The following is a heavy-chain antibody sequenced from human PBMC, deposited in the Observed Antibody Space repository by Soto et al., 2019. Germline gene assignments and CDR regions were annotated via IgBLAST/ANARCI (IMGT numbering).Heavy chain of an antibody. D-gene: IGHD5-12*01. V-gene: IGHV3-23*01. CDR3: AKGYYSGYDLAYFDY. J-gene: IGHJ4*02. Sequence: EVQLLESGGGLVQPGGSLRLSCAASGFSFDDYAMTWVRQAAGKGLEWVSAISGSGDNTYYADSVKGRYTISRDNSKNTLYLQLNSLRAEDTALYYCAKGYYSGYDLAYFDYWGQGTLVTGSS. CDR1: GFSFDDYA. CDR2: ISGSGDNT.